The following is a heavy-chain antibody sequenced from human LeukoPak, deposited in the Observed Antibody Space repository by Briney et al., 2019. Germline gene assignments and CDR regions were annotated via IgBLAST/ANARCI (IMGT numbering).Heavy chain of an antibody. CDR1: DSSITSTYY. V-gene: IGHV4-38-2*02. D-gene: IGHD2-15*01. J-gene: IGHJ4*02. CDR3: ARGKFTGYCSGGSCYSAAHFDY. CDR2: INHSGST. Sequence: SQTLSLTCTVSDSSITSTYYWAWIRQPPGKGLEWIGEINHSGSTNYNPSLKSRVTISVDTSKNQFSLKLSSVTAADTAVYYCARGKFTGYCSGGSCYSAAHFDYWGQGTLATVSS.